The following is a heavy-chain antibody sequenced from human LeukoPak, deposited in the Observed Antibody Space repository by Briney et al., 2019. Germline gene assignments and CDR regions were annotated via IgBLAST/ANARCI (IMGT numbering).Heavy chain of an antibody. Sequence: GGSLRLSCAASGFTFSSYAMSWVRQAPGKGLVWVSRIKSDGSGTSYADSVKGRFTISRDNAKNTLCLQMNSLRAEDTAVYYCARSWSGGLDYWGQGTTVTVSS. CDR3: ARSWSGGLDY. V-gene: IGHV3-74*01. J-gene: IGHJ4*02. CDR2: IKSDGSGT. D-gene: IGHD6-25*01. CDR1: GFTFSSYA.